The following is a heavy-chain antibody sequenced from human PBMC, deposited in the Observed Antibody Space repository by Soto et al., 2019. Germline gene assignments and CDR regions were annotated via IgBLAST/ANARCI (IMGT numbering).Heavy chain of an antibody. CDR1: GFIFNTYS. V-gene: IGHV3-21*01. J-gene: IGHJ4*02. CDR3: ARFGLVTFDC. CDR2: ISPSGSYM. D-gene: IGHD3-3*01. Sequence: EMQLVESGGGLVKPGGSLRLSCAASGFIFNTYSMNWVRQAPGKGLEWVASISPSGSYMYYGDSLKGRFTVSRDNAKNSLYLQMDSLRADGTAIYYCARFGLVTFDCWGQGTLVTVSS.